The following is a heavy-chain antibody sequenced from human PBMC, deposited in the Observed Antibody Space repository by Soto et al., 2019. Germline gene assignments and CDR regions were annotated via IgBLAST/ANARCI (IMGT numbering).Heavy chain of an antibody. V-gene: IGHV1-46*01. CDR1: GGTFSSYG. CDR3: ARAPYRYYDDVWGSYGRHWYFDL. J-gene: IGHJ2*01. D-gene: IGHD3-16*01. CDR2: INPSGGST. Sequence: ASVKVSFKASGGTFSSYGITWVRQAPGQGLEWMGIINPSGGSTSYAQKFQGRVTMTRDTSTSTVYMELSSLRSEDTAVYYCARAPYRYYDDVWGSYGRHWYFDLWGRGTLVTVSS.